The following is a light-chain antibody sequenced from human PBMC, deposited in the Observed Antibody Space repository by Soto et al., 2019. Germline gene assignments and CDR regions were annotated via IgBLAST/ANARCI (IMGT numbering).Light chain of an antibody. CDR1: HDSSDY. J-gene: IGKJ4*01. CDR2: DAS. Sequence: DVQMTQSPSSLSAAVGDRVTITCQASHDSSDYLNWYQHKPGEAPKLLIYDASKLEAGVPSRFSGRGSGTDFTSSISSLQPEDIATYYCQQDDNVPLTFGGGTKVEIK. V-gene: IGKV1-33*01. CDR3: QQDDNVPLT.